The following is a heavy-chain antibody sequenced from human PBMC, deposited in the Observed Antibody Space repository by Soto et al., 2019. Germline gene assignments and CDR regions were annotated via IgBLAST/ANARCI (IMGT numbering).Heavy chain of an antibody. Sequence: WGSLRLSCAASGFTCSSYAMSWVRQAPGKGLEWVSAISGSGGSTYYADSVKGRFTISRDNSKNTLYLQMNSLRAEDTAVYYGAKGSSVVPAAYDFWSGYYTGPFDYWGQGTLVTVSS. V-gene: IGHV3-23*01. J-gene: IGHJ4*02. D-gene: IGHD3-3*01. CDR1: GFTCSSYA. CDR2: ISGSGGST. CDR3: AKGSSVVPAAYDFWSGYYTGPFDY.